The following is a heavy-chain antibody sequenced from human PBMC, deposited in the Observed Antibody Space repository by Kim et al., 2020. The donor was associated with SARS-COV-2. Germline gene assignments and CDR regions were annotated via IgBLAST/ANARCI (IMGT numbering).Heavy chain of an antibody. J-gene: IGHJ4*02. V-gene: IGHV4-39*01. Sequence: SETLSLTCSVSGGSISSNNYYWGWVRQPPGKALEWIGSINYSGGTIYNPSLKSRVTMSVDTSKNQFSLKLSPVTAADTAIYYCATLVRLLSNGWHNSDSWGQGTLVTVSS. CDR1: GGSISSNNYY. CDR2: INYSGGT. CDR3: ATLVRLLSNGWHNSDS. D-gene: IGHD6-19*01.